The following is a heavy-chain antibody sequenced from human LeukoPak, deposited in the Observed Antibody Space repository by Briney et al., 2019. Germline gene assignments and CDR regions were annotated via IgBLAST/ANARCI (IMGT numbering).Heavy chain of an antibody. Sequence: GGSLRLSCAASGFTFNSYGLHWVRQAPGKGLEWVAFIRYDGSNKYYADSVKGRFTISRDNSKNTLYLQMNSLRAEDTAVYYCAKDPPQPRSSWFDYWGQGTLVTVSS. CDR1: GFTFNSYG. CDR3: AKDPPQPRSSWFDY. D-gene: IGHD6-13*01. CDR2: IRYDGSNK. J-gene: IGHJ4*02. V-gene: IGHV3-30*02.